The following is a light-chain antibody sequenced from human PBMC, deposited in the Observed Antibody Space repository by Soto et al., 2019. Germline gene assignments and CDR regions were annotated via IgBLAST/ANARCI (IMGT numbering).Light chain of an antibody. CDR2: TAS. CDR3: QQSYNTPLT. V-gene: IGKV1-39*01. CDR1: QSISSS. Sequence: DLQMTQSPSSLSASVGDRVTITCRASQSISSSLNWYQQKPGKAPKLLIYTASSLQSGVPSRFSGSGSGTDFALTISSLQPEDFASYYCQQSYNTPLTFGGGTKVEIK. J-gene: IGKJ4*01.